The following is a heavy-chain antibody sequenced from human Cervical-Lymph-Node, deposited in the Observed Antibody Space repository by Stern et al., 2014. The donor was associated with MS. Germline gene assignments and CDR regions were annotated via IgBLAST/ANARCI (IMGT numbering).Heavy chain of an antibody. J-gene: IGHJ6*02. V-gene: IGHV3-30*01. Sequence: VQLVESGGGVVQPGRSLRLSCAASGFTFSSYAMHWVRQAPGKGLAWVAVISYDGSNKYYADSVKGRFTISRDNSKNTLYLQMNSLRAEDTAVYYCARDRAYGMDVWGQGTTVTVSS. CDR3: ARDRAYGMDV. CDR1: GFTFSSYA. D-gene: IGHD3-10*01. CDR2: ISYDGSNK.